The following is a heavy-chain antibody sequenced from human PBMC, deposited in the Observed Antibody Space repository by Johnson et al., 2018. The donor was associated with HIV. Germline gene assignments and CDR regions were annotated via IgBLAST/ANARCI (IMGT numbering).Heavy chain of an antibody. CDR1: GFTFDDYA. CDR3: AKDRTIHDAFDI. CDR2: ISWNSGSI. Sequence: VQLVESGGGLVQPGRSLRLSCAASGFTFDDYAMHWVRQAPGKGLEWVSGISWNSGSIGYADSVTGRFTISRDNAKNSLYLQMNSLRAEDTAVYYCAKDRTIHDAFDIWGQGTMVTVSS. V-gene: IGHV3-9*01. D-gene: IGHD5-18*01. J-gene: IGHJ3*02.